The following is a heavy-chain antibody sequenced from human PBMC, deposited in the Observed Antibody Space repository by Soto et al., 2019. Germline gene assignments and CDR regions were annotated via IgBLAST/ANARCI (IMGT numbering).Heavy chain of an antibody. J-gene: IGHJ4*02. V-gene: IGHV4-39*01. CDR1: GGSIHSNNYY. Sequence: QLQLQESGPGLVKPSETLSLTCTVSGGSIHSNNYYWGWIRQPPGRGLECIANIHYSGSTHYNPSPQSRVTISVDTSKNQFSLKLSSVTAADTAVYYCSSFFHRRGEFTFPYSFDYWGQGTLVTVSS. CDR2: IHYSGST. D-gene: IGHD3-16*01. CDR3: SSFFHRRGEFTFPYSFDY.